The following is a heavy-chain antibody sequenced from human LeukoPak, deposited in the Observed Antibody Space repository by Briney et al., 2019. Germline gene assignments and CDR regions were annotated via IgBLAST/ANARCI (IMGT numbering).Heavy chain of an antibody. CDR2: ISYDGSNR. CDR1: GFTFSRYG. J-gene: IGHJ3*02. D-gene: IGHD6-13*01. V-gene: IGHV3-30*03. CDR3: ARGTGAGGTRGAFDI. Sequence: GGSLRLSCAASGFTFSRYGMHWVRQAPDKGLEWVAVISYDGSNRYYADSVKGRFTISRDNSKNTLYLQMNSLRAEDTAVYYCARGTGAGGTRGAFDIWGQGTMVTVSS.